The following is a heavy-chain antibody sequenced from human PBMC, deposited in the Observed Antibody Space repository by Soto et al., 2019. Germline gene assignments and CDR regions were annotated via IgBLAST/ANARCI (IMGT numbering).Heavy chain of an antibody. CDR2: ITGSCGST. J-gene: IGHJ4*02. V-gene: IGHV3-23*01. Sequence: EVQLLESGGGLVQPGGSLRLSCAASGFSFSSYAMSWVRQAPGKGLEWVSTITGSCGSTYYADSVKGRFTISRDNSKNTLYLQMNSLSAEDTAMYYCATDKKVFGVVMVFDYWGQRTLVTVSS. CDR1: GFSFSSYA. D-gene: IGHD3-3*01. CDR3: ATDKKVFGVVMVFDY.